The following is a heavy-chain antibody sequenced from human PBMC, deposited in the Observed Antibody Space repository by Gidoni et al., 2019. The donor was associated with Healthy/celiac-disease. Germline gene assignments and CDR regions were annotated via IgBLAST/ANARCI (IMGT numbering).Heavy chain of an antibody. J-gene: IGHJ4*02. CDR2: ISGSGGST. D-gene: IGHD6-13*01. V-gene: IGHV3-23*01. CDR1: SFSFRSYA. Sequence: EVQLLEAGVGLVHPGGSLRPSFASSSFSFRSYAMSWVRQAPGKGLEWVSAISGSGGSTYYADSVKGRFTISRDNSKNTLYLQMNSLRAEDTAVYYCAKADSSSWYASPDYWGQGTLVTVSS. CDR3: AKADSSSWYASPDY.